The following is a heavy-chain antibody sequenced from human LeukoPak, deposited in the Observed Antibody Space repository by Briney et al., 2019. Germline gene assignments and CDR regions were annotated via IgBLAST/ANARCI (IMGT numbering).Heavy chain of an antibody. Sequence: SGTLSLTCTVSSDSIFTSNWWSWVRQPPGKGLEWIGQIFHSGSTSYSPSLKSRVTISMDKSKNQISLRLTSVTAADTAVYYCARSPTKRVPEDYWGQGTLVTVSS. CDR3: ARSPTKRVPEDY. D-gene: IGHD2-2*01. J-gene: IGHJ4*02. V-gene: IGHV4-4*02. CDR1: SDSIFTSNW. CDR2: IFHSGST.